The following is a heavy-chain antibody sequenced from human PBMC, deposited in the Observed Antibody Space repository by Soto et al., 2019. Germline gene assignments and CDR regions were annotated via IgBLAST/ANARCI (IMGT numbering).Heavy chain of an antibody. Sequence: SVKVSCKASGGTFSSHAITWVRQAPGQGLEWMGGIIPIFGTANYAQKFQGRLTIAADEFTSTAYMELRSLRSEDTAVYYCARGLRWGSGWAYFDYWGQGTLVTVSS. D-gene: IGHD6-19*01. CDR2: IIPIFGTA. CDR3: ARGLRWGSGWAYFDY. V-gene: IGHV1-69*13. CDR1: GGTFSSHA. J-gene: IGHJ4*02.